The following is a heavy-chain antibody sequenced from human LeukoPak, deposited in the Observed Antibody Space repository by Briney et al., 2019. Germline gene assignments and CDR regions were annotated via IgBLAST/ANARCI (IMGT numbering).Heavy chain of an antibody. D-gene: IGHD3-10*01. CDR3: GRDVAVSMVRGVSDY. V-gene: IGHV1-18*01. CDR2: ISAENGHT. Sequence: ASVKVSCKGSGYTFTIYGISWVRQAPGQGLEWMGWISAENGHTKYAQKIQGRVTMTTDTSTRTAYMELRSLRSDDTAVYYCGRDVAVSMVRGVSDYWGQGTLVTVSS. CDR1: GYTFTIYG. J-gene: IGHJ4*02.